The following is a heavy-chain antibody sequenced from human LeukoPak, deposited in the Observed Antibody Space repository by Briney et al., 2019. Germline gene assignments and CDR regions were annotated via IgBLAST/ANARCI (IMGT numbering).Heavy chain of an antibody. CDR3: AAGQVYCSSTSCYKGYYYYYMDV. Sequence: ASVKVSCKASGFTFTSSAMQWVRQARGQRLEWIGWIVVGSGNTNYAQKFQERVTITRDMSTCTAYMELSSLRSEDTAVYYCAAGQVYCSSTSCYKGYYYYYMDVWGKGTTVTVSS. CDR1: GFTFTSSA. J-gene: IGHJ6*03. CDR2: IVVGSGNT. V-gene: IGHV1-58*02. D-gene: IGHD2-2*02.